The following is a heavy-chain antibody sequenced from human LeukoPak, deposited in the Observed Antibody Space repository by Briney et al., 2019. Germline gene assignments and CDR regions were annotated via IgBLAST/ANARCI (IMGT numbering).Heavy chain of an antibody. Sequence: HPGGSLRLSCAASGFTVSSNYMSWVRQAPGKGLEWVSSISSSSSYIYYADSVKGRFTISRDNAKNSLYLQMNSLRAEDTAVYYCARDCGGSCYLDYWGQGTLVTVSS. CDR1: GFTVSSNY. J-gene: IGHJ4*02. D-gene: IGHD2-15*01. V-gene: IGHV3-21*01. CDR3: ARDCGGSCYLDY. CDR2: ISSSSSYI.